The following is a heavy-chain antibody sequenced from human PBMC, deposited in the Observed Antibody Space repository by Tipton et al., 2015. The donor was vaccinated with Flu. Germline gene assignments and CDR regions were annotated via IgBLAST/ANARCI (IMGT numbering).Heavy chain of an antibody. D-gene: IGHD3-16*01. CDR1: GYTFTSYG. J-gene: IGHJ6*02. V-gene: IGHV1-18*01. CDR3: ARDVHDQVEFYYYGMEV. CDR2: IRAYSGNT. Sequence: QLVQSGAEVKKPGASVRVSCKASGYTFTSYGISWVRRAPGQGLEWMGWIRAYSGNTNYVQKLQGRVTMTTDTSTGTAYMELRSLRPDDTAIYYCARDVHDQVEFYYYGMEVWGQGTTVTVSS.